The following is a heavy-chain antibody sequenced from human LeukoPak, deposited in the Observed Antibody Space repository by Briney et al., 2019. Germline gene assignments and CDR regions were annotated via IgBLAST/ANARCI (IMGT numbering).Heavy chain of an antibody. CDR3: ARDILTGYYTVYAFDI. D-gene: IGHD3-9*01. Sequence: SETLSLTCAVYGGSFSGYYWSWIRQPPGKGLEWIGEINHSGSTYYNPSLKSRVTISVDTSKNQFSLKLSSVTAADTAVYYCARDILTGYYTVYAFDIWGQGTMVTVSS. CDR2: INHSGST. V-gene: IGHV4-34*01. CDR1: GGSFSGYY. J-gene: IGHJ3*02.